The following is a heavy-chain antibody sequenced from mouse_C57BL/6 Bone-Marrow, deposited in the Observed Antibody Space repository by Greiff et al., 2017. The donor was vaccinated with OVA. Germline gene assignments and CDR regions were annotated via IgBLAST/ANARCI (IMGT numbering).Heavy chain of an antibody. CDR1: GFSLTSYG. V-gene: IGHV2-2*01. CDR2: IWRGGST. Sequence: VQLQESGPGLVQPSQSLSITCTVSGFSLTSYGVHWVRQSPGKGLEWLGVIWRGGSTDYNAAFITSLSISTDKSNSQAFFQINRLQAEDTAIYYCARKKERVYAMDYWGQGTSVTVSS. J-gene: IGHJ4*01. CDR3: ARKKERVYAMDY.